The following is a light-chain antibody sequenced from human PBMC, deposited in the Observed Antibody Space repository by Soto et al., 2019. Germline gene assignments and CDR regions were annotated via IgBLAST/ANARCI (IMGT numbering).Light chain of an antibody. Sequence: PGERVTLSCRASQDIRSSLAWYQQKPGQAPRLLIYGASIRATGVPATFSGSGSGTEFTLSISSLQSEHLGVYYCQQDSSWPLTFGGGTTGDIK. V-gene: IGKV3-15*01. CDR3: QQDSSWPLT. CDR2: GAS. CDR1: QDIRSS. J-gene: IGKJ4*01.